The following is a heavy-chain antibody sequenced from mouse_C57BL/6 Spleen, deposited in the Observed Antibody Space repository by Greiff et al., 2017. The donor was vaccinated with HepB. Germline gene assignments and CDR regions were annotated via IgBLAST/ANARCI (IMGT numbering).Heavy chain of an antibody. V-gene: IGHV1-64*01. CDR2: IHPNSGST. CDR3: ARGLGRDYYAMDY. D-gene: IGHD4-1*01. Sequence: QVQLQQPGAELVKPGASVKLSCKASGYTFTSYWMHWVKQRPGQGLEWIGMIHPNSGSTNYNEKFKSKATLTVDKSSSTAYMQLSSLTSEDSAVYYCARGLGRDYYAMDYWGQGTSVTVSS. CDR1: GYTFTSYW. J-gene: IGHJ4*01.